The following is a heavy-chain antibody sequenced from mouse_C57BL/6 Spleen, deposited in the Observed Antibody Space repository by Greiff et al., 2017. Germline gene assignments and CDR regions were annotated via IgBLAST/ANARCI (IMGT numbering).Heavy chain of an antibody. Sequence: QVQLKESGPGLVQPSQSLSITCTVSGFSLTSYGVHWVRQSPGKGLEWLGVIWRGGSTDYNAAFISRLSISKDNSKSQVFFKMNSLQADDTAIYYCARGNYSNYGFAYWGQGTLVTVSA. V-gene: IGHV2-2*01. CDR3: ARGNYSNYGFAY. D-gene: IGHD2-5*01. CDR2: IWRGGST. J-gene: IGHJ3*01. CDR1: GFSLTSYG.